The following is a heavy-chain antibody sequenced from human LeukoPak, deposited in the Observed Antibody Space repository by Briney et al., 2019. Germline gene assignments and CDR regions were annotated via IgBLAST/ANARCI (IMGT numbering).Heavy chain of an antibody. Sequence: GRSLRLSCAASGFTFSSYGMHWVRQAPGKGPEWVAVISYDGSNKYYADSVKGRFTISRDNSKNTLYLQMNSLRAEDTAVYYCAKDSSGWYDYWGQGTLVTVSS. CDR2: ISYDGSNK. D-gene: IGHD6-19*01. CDR1: GFTFSSYG. J-gene: IGHJ4*02. V-gene: IGHV3-30*18. CDR3: AKDSSGWYDY.